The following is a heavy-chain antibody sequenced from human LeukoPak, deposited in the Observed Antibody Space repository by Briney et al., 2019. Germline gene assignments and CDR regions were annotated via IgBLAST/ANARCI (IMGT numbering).Heavy chain of an antibody. CDR1: GFTFSNYA. CDR2: ISSEGGSR. CDR3: VRRPYNFGYDS. J-gene: IGHJ5*01. D-gene: IGHD5-18*01. Sequence: GGSLRLSCSVSGFTFSNYAMHWARQAPGKGLEYVSGISSEGGSRIYADSVKGRFIISRDNSKNTLYLQMSSLRAEDTAVYYCVRRPYNFGYDSWGQGTLVTVSS. V-gene: IGHV3-64D*09.